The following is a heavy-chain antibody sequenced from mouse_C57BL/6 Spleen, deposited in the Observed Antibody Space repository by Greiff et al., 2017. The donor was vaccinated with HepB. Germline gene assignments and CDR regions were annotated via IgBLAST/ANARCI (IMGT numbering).Heavy chain of an antibody. Sequence: DVKLVESGGDLVKPGGSLKLSCAASGFTFSSYGMSWVRQTPDKRLEWVATISSGGSYTYYPDSVKGRFTISRDNAKNTLYLQMSSLKSEDTAMYYCARQGTTVVASPDVWGTGTTVTVSS. CDR3: ARQGTTVVASPDV. D-gene: IGHD1-1*01. J-gene: IGHJ1*03. V-gene: IGHV5-6*02. CDR1: GFTFSSYG. CDR2: ISSGGSYT.